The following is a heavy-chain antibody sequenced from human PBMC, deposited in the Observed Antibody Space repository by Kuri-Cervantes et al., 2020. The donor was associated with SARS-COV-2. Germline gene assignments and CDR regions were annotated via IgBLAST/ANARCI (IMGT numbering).Heavy chain of an antibody. V-gene: IGHV1-69*13. J-gene: IGHJ6*03. Sequence: SVKVSCKASGGTFSSYAISWVRRAPGQGLEWMGGIIPIFGTANYAQKFQGRVTITADESTSTAYMELSSLRSEDTAVYYCARVYLDVDIDIVPAAFLQQKEIYYHYHYMDVWGKGTTVTVSS. CDR2: IIPIFGTA. D-gene: IGHD2-2*01. CDR1: GGTFSSYA. CDR3: ARVYLDVDIDIVPAAFLQQKEIYYHYHYMDV.